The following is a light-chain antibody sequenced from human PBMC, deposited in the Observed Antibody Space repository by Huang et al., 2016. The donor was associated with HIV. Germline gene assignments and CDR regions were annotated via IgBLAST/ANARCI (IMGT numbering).Light chain of an antibody. CDR2: KAS. Sequence: DIQMTQSPSTPSASVGDRVTITCRASQNIFSWLAWYQQKPGRAPKLLIYKASILESGVPSRFSGSGSGTEFSLTISSLQPDDSATYYCQQYDSYPRMFGQGTKVEIK. V-gene: IGKV1-5*03. CDR1: QNIFSW. J-gene: IGKJ1*01. CDR3: QQYDSYPRM.